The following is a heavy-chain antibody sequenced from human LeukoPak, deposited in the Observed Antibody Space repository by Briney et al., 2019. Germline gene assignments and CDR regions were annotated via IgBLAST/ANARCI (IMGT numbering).Heavy chain of an antibody. CDR1: GFTFSSYS. V-gene: IGHV3-30*03. D-gene: IGHD3-3*01. CDR3: ARDLGSYYDFWSVIMGGY. Sequence: GGSLRLSCAASGFTFSSYSMNWVRQAPGKGLEWVAVISYDGSNKYYADSVKGRFTISRDNSKNTLYLQMNSLRAEDTAVYYCARDLGSYYDFWSVIMGGYWGQGTLVTVSS. J-gene: IGHJ4*02. CDR2: ISYDGSNK.